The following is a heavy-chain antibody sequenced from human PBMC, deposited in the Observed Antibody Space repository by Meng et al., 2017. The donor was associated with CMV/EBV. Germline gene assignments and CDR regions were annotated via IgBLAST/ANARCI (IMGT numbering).Heavy chain of an antibody. CDR2: IYWDDDK. D-gene: IGHD6-13*01. CDR3: ARIAAAGRFDY. J-gene: IGHJ4*02. V-gene: IGHV2-5*02. CDR1: GFSLSTSGVG. Sequence: HISLTGHWPTPRTPTQTLTLTCTFAGFSLSTSGVGVGWIRQPPGKALEWLALIYWDDDKRYSPSLKSRLTITKDTSKNQVVLTMTNMDPVDTATYYCARIAAAGRFDYWGQGTLVTVSS.